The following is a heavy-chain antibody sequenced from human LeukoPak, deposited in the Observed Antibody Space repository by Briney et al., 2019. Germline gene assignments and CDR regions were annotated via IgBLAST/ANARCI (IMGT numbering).Heavy chain of an antibody. CDR1: GYTFTDYY. Sequence: GASVKVSCKASGYTFTDYYMHWVRQAPGQGLEWMGWINPNNGGTNYGQKFQGRVTMTRDTSISTAYTELSRLRSDDTAVYYCARDRLRLGYERTNWFDPWGQGTLVTVSS. J-gene: IGHJ5*02. CDR2: INPNNGGT. D-gene: IGHD2-15*01. CDR3: ARDRLRLGYERTNWFDP. V-gene: IGHV1-2*02.